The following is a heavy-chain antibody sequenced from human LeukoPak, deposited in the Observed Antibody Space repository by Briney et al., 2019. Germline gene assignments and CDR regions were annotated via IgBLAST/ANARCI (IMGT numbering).Heavy chain of an antibody. Sequence: GGSLTLSCAASGFTFSQYLMTWVRQPPGKGLEWVSRFSGSVTSTYFADSVKGRFTISRDNSKNTLFLQMSSMTAEDTALYYCAKARVITSFDYWGQGTLVTVSA. J-gene: IGHJ4*02. D-gene: IGHD3-22*01. CDR2: FSGSVTST. V-gene: IGHV3-23*01. CDR3: AKARVITSFDY. CDR1: GFTFSQYL.